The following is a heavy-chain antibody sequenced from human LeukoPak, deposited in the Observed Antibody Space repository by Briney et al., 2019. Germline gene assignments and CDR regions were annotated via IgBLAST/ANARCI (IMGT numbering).Heavy chain of an antibody. Sequence: ASVKVSCKTSGGTFNNSAISWVRQAPGQGLEGLGGIIPLFGTAGYAQKFQGRVTITKDESTRTVYLGLTSLTSDDTAVYYCARDVHGDYGSGWFDHWGQGTLVSVSS. CDR1: GGTFNNSA. J-gene: IGHJ5*02. CDR2: IIPLFGTA. CDR3: ARDVHGDYGSGWFDH. D-gene: IGHD4-17*01. V-gene: IGHV1-69*05.